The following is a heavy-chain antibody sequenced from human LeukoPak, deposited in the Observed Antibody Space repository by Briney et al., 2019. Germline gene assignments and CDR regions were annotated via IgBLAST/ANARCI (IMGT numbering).Heavy chain of an antibody. CDR1: GGPISSDSYY. J-gene: IGHJ1*01. V-gene: IGHV4-61*02. Sequence: SETLSLTCTVSGGPISSDSYYWSWIRQPAGKGLEWIGRIYTSGSTNYNPSLKSRVIISVDTSKNQFSLKLSSVTAAATAVYYCARVLSGSYFQHWGQGTLVTVSS. CDR2: IYTSGST. CDR3: ARVLSGSYFQH. D-gene: IGHD1-26*01.